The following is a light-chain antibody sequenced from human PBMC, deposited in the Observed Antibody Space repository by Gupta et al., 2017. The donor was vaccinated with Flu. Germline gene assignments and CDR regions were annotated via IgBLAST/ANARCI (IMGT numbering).Light chain of an antibody. J-gene: IGLJ3*02. CDR1: SSDIGGYNY. V-gene: IGLV2-14*01. Sequence: QSALTQPASVSGSPGQSITIPCTGTSSDIGGYNYVSWYQQQPGKAPKLLIYEVTHRPSGISDRFSGSKSDSTAYLTXSXLQAEDXAIYYCSSYASTTSLVFGGGTNLTVL. CDR2: EVT. CDR3: SSYASTTSLV.